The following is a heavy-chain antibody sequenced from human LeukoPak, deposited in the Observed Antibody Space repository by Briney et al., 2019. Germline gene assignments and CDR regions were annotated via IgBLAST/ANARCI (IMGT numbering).Heavy chain of an antibody. J-gene: IGHJ3*02. Sequence: SETLSLTCTVSGGSISTYFWTWIRQPAGKGLEWIGRTFTSGSTDYNPSLKSRVSLALDKSNNQISLRLSSVTAADTAVYYCAIAPIAALSFDIWGQGTMVTVSS. D-gene: IGHD6-13*01. V-gene: IGHV4-4*07. CDR1: GGSISTYF. CDR2: TFTSGST. CDR3: AIAPIAALSFDI.